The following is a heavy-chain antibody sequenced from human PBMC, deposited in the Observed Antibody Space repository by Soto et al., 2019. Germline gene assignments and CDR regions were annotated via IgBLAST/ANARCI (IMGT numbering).Heavy chain of an antibody. V-gene: IGHV3-30-3*01. J-gene: IGHJ4*02. CDR1: GFTFSSYA. CDR2: ISYDGSNK. CDR3: ATGEPLHF. Sequence: GGSLRLSCAASGFTFSSYAMHWVRQAPGKGLEWVAVISYDGSNKYYADSVKGRFTISRDDSKNTLYLQMNSLRAEDTAVYYCATGEPLHFRGQGTLVTVYS. D-gene: IGHD3-10*01.